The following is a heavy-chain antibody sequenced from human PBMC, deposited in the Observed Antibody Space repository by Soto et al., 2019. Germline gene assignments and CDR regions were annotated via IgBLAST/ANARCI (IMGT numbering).Heavy chain of an antibody. CDR2: ISGSGGGT. V-gene: IGHV3-23*01. CDR1: GFTFSTYA. Sequence: GGSLRLSCAASGFTFSTYAMSWVRQAPGKGLEWVSGISGSGGGTYYADSVKGRFTISRDNSKNTLYLQMNSLRAEDTAVYHCAGDCSGGSCYSNGAFHIWGQGTMVTVSS. CDR3: AGDCSGGSCYSNGAFHI. D-gene: IGHD2-15*01. J-gene: IGHJ3*02.